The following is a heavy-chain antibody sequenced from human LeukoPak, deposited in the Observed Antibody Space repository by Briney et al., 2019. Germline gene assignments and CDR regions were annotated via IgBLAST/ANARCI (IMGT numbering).Heavy chain of an antibody. D-gene: IGHD4-17*01. V-gene: IGHV1-18*01. Sequence: GASVKVSCKVSGYTFTTYGISWVRQAPGQGLEWMGWISSYNGDTKYAQKVQGRVTMTTDTSTSTAYMELRSLRSDDTPVYYCARGFLTRATDLADWGRGTLVTASS. CDR2: ISSYNGDT. CDR3: ARGFLTRATDLAD. J-gene: IGHJ4*02. CDR1: GYTFTTYG.